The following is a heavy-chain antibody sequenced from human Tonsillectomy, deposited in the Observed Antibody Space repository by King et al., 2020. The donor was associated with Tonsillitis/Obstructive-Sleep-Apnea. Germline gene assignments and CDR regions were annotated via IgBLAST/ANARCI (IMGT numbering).Heavy chain of an antibody. J-gene: IGHJ3*02. CDR3: AGDPPSEIFEASRSAPPIGAFDI. V-gene: IGHV4-4*02. CDR1: GGSISSNNW. Sequence: GQLQESGPGLVKPSGTLSLTCAVSGGSISSNNWWSWVRQPPGKGREWIGEIYHSGSTNYNASLKSRGTISIDKAKNQFSLELGPVTAADTAVYYCAGDPPSEIFEASRSAPPIGAFDIWGQGTVVTVSS. D-gene: IGHD3-3*01. CDR2: IYHSGST.